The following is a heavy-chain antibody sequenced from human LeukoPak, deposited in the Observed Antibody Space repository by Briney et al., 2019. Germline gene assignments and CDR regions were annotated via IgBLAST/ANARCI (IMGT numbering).Heavy chain of an antibody. CDR2: ISDSGGRT. J-gene: IGHJ4*02. CDR1: GITLSNYG. D-gene: IGHD3-22*01. CDR3: AKRGVVIRVILVGFHKEANYFDS. V-gene: IGHV3-23*01. Sequence: GGSLRLSCAVSGITLSNYGMSWVRQAQGKGLEWVAGISDSGGRTYYADSVKGRFTISRDTPKNTLYLQMNSLRAEDTAVYFCAKRGVVIRVILVGFHKEANYFDSWGQGALVSVSS.